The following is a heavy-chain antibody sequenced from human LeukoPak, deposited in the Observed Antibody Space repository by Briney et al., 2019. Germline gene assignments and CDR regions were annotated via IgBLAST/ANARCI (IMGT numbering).Heavy chain of an antibody. V-gene: IGHV3-11*01. CDR1: GFTFSDYY. CDR3: ARDRSYYDILTGYYKGVDY. J-gene: IGHJ4*01. CDR2: ISSSGSTI. Sequence: AGGSLRLSCAASGFTFSDYYMSWIRQAPGKGLEWVSYISSSGSTIYYADSVKGRFTISRDNAKNSLYLQMNSLRAEDTAVYYCARDRSYYDILTGYYKGVDYWGHGTLVTVSS. D-gene: IGHD3-9*01.